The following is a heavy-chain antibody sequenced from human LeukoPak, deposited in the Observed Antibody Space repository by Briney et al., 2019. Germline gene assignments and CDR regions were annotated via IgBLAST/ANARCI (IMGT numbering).Heavy chain of an antibody. J-gene: IGHJ6*03. CDR3: ARGTPTTVTRSARIYYYYYMDV. CDR2: IYYSGFT. V-gene: IGHV4-59*12. Sequence: SETLSLTCTVSGGSISDYYWSWIRQSPEKGLEWIGYIYYSGFTNYHPSLKSRVTISVDTSKNQFSLKLSSVTAADTAVYYCARGTPTTVTRSARIYYYYYMDVWGKGTTVTVSS. D-gene: IGHD4-17*01. CDR1: GGSISDYY.